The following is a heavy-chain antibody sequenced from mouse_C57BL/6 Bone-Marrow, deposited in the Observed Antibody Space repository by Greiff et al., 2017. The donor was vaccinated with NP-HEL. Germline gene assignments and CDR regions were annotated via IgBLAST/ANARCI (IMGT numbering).Heavy chain of an antibody. CDR2: ILPGSGST. D-gene: IGHD1-1*01. CDR3: ASPFYYGSTYGYFDV. V-gene: IGHV1-9*01. Sequence: VQLQQSGAELMKPGASVKLSCKATGYTFTGYWIEWVKQRPGHGLEWIGEILPGSGSTNYTEKFKGKATFTADTSSNTAYMQLSSLTTEDSAIYYCASPFYYGSTYGYFDVWGTGTTVTVSS. J-gene: IGHJ1*03. CDR1: GYTFTGYW.